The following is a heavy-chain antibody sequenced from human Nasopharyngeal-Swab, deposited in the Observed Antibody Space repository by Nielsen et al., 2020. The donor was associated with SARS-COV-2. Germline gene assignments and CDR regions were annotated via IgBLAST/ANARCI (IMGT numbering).Heavy chain of an antibody. J-gene: IGHJ4*02. V-gene: IGHV3-74*01. CDR1: GFTFSSSW. D-gene: IGHD7-27*01. Sequence: GESLKISCVASGFTFSSSWLHWVRQAPGEGLVWVARLNGDATTVDYADSVKGRFTISRDNAKNTLYLQMNGLRDEDTAIYYCARAGEYRFDYWGQGTLVTVSS. CDR2: LNGDATTV. CDR3: ARAGEYRFDY.